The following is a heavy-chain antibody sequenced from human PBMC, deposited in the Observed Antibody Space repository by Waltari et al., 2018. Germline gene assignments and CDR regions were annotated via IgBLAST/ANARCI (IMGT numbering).Heavy chain of an antibody. CDR1: GYEITGYY. D-gene: IGHD3-22*01. V-gene: IGHV1-46*01. Sequence: QVQLVQSGAAVKKPGASMKASCKASGYEITGYYTHWMRQAPGQGLQWMGLIRPSGDRKIYAQKFRGRVSMTRDTSTNTVYMELGSLTSEDTAVFYCAREKKGGYFDYWGQGTSVTVSS. CDR2: IRPSGDRK. J-gene: IGHJ4*02. CDR3: AREKKGGYFDY.